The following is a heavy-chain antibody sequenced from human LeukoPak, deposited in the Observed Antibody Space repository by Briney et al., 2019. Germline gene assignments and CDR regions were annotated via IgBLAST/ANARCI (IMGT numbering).Heavy chain of an antibody. Sequence: GRSLRLSCAASGFIFTSYAMNWARQAPGKGLEWVSSISGSGAHTHYADSVKGPFTISRDNSKKTLYRQTNSRRTEDTGVYFCAKVSYHGSSRYYDYWGQGTLVTVSS. CDR2: ISGSGAHT. V-gene: IGHV3-23*01. CDR1: GFIFTSYA. CDR3: AKVSYHGSSRYYDY. J-gene: IGHJ4*02. D-gene: IGHD3-22*01.